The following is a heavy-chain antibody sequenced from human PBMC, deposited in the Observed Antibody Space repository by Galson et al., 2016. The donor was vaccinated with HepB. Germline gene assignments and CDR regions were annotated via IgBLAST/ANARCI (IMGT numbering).Heavy chain of an antibody. J-gene: IGHJ3*01. CDR2: TYYTGST. CDR1: GSSISSRIYY. D-gene: IGHD3-16*02. V-gene: IGHV4-39*01. CDR3: ARQPIRSLDV. Sequence: SETLSLTCTVAGSSISSRIYYWGWVRQPPGKGLEWIGTTYYTGSTYYNPSLRGRVSISVDTSRNQFYLSLTSVTATDTAVYFCARQPIRSLDVWGQGTLVTVSS.